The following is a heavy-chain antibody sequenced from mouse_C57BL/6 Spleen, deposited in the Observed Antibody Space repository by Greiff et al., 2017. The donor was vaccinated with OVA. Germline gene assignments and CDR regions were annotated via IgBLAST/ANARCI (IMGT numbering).Heavy chain of an antibody. CDR3: ARSKGYDYDGAWFAY. D-gene: IGHD2-4*01. Sequence: VQLQQSGAELVRPGSSVKLSCKASGYTFTSYWMHWVKQRPIQGLEWIGNIDPSDSETHYNQKFKDKATLTVDKSSSTAYMQLSSLTSEDSAVYYCARSKGYDYDGAWFAYWGQGTLVTVSA. CDR2: IDPSDSET. J-gene: IGHJ3*01. V-gene: IGHV1-52*01. CDR1: GYTFTSYW.